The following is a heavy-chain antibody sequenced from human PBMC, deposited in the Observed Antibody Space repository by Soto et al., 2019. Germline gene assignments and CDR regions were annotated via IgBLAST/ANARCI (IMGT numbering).Heavy chain of an antibody. Sequence: GASVKVSCKASGYTFTSYYMHWVRQAPGQGLEWMGIINPSGGSTSYAQKFQDRVTMTRNTSISTAYMELSSLRSEDTAVYYCARGLYGSGPDYYYYYMDVWGKGTTVTVSS. D-gene: IGHD3-10*01. J-gene: IGHJ6*03. V-gene: IGHV1-46*01. CDR2: INPSGGST. CDR3: ARGLYGSGPDYYYYYMDV. CDR1: GYTFTSYY.